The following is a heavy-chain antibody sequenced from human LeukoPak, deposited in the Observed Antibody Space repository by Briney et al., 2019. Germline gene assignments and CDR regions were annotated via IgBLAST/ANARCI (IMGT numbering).Heavy chain of an antibody. J-gene: IGHJ4*02. CDR2: ISGSGGNT. V-gene: IGHV3-23*01. D-gene: IGHD3-3*01. Sequence: PGGSLRLSCAASGFTFSSYAMSWVRQAPGKGLEWVSAISGSGGNTYYADSVKGRFTISRDNSKNTLYLQMNSLRAEDTAVYYCAKARSYDFWSGYYLYDYWGRGTLVPVSS. CDR1: GFTFSSYA. CDR3: AKARSYDFWSGYYLYDY.